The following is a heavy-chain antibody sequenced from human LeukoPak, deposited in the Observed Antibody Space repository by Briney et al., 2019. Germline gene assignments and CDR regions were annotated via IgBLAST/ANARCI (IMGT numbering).Heavy chain of an antibody. CDR3: ARDAGTRTLGYYGMDV. Sequence: ASVKVSCKASGYTFTSYGISWVRQAPGQGLEWMGWISAYNGNTNYAQKLQGRVTMTTDTSTSTAYMELRSLRSDDTAVYYCARDAGTRTLGYYGMDVWGQGTTVTVSS. J-gene: IGHJ6*02. V-gene: IGHV1-18*01. CDR1: GYTFTSYG. D-gene: IGHD1-14*01. CDR2: ISAYNGNT.